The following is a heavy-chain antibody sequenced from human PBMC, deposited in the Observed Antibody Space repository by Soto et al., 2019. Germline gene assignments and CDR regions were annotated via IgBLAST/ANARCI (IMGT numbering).Heavy chain of an antibody. J-gene: IGHJ4*02. D-gene: IGHD2-21*02. V-gene: IGHV3-74*01. CDR2: INGDGTIT. CDR1: GFTFSNYW. CDR3: TRAAYWCRDCPYYFDC. Sequence: EVQLVESGGGLVQPGGSLRLSCAASGFTFSNYWMHWVRQVPGKGLLWVSRINGDGTITDYADSVKGRFTISRYNGETTLYLQLSSLRAEDTAVYYSTRAAYWCRDCPYYFDCWGQRTLVAVSS.